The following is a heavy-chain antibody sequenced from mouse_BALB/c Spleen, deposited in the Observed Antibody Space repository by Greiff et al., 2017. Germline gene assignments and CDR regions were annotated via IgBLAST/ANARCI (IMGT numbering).Heavy chain of an antibody. CDR1: GYSITSFYY. J-gene: IGHJ3*01. Sequence: DVQLQESGPGLVKPSQSLSLTCSATGYSITSFYYWYWIRQFPGNKLEWMGYISYDGSNNYNPSLKNRISITRDTSKNQFFLKLNSVTTEDTATYYCARDDYDAWFAYWGQGTLVTVSA. V-gene: IGHV3-6*02. D-gene: IGHD2-4*01. CDR3: ARDDYDAWFAY. CDR2: ISYDGSN.